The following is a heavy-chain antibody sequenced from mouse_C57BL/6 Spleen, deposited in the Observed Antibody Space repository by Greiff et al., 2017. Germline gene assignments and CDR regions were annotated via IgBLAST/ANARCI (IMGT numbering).Heavy chain of an antibody. V-gene: IGHV1-55*01. CDR1: GYTFTSYW. Sequence: QVQLQQPGAELVKPGASVKMSCKASGYTFTSYWITWVKQRPGQGLEWIGDIYPGSGSTNYNGKFKGKATLTADKSSSTAYMQLSSLTSEDSAVYFCARGAELGGFAYWGQGTLVTVSA. J-gene: IGHJ3*01. CDR2: IYPGSGST. D-gene: IGHD4-1*01. CDR3: ARGAELGGFAY.